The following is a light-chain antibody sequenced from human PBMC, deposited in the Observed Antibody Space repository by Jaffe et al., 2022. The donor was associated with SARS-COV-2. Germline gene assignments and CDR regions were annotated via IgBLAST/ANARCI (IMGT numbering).Light chain of an antibody. Sequence: DIQMTQSPSSLSASVGDRVTITCRASQSVSDYLNWYQQKPGKAPRLLIHTASTLQSGVPPRFTASGSGTDFTLTISSLQPEDFASYFCHQTSSTPHTFGQGTKVEV. J-gene: IGKJ1*01. CDR2: TAS. CDR1: QSVSDY. CDR3: HQTSSTPHT. V-gene: IGKV1-39*01.